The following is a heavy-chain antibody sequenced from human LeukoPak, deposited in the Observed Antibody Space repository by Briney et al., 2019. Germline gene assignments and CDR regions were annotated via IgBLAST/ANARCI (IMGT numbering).Heavy chain of an antibody. CDR2: ISSSSSYI. D-gene: IGHD3-16*01. CDR3: ARDRGGLFDP. CDR1: AFTFSSYS. J-gene: IGHJ5*02. V-gene: IGHV3-21*01. Sequence: GGSLRLSCADSAFTFSSYSMNWVRQAPGKGLEWVSSISSSSSYIYYADSVKGRFTISRDNAKNSLYLQMNSLRAEDTAVYYCARDRGGLFDPWGQGTLVTVSS.